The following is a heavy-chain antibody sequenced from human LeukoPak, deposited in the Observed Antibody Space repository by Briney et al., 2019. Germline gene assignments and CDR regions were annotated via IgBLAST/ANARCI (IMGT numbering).Heavy chain of an antibody. J-gene: IGHJ4*02. CDR3: ARVTAAGAFVFDY. V-gene: IGHV4-59*12. D-gene: IGHD6-13*01. CDR1: GGSISSYY. Sequence: SETLSLTCTVSGGSISSYYWSWIRQPPGKGLEWIGYIYYSGSTNYNPSLKSRVTMSIDTSKNQFSLKLSSVTAADTAVYYCARVTAAGAFVFDYWGQGTLVTVSS. CDR2: IYYSGST.